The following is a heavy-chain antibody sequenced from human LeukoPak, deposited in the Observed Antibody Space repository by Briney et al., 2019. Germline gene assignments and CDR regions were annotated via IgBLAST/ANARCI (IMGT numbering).Heavy chain of an antibody. J-gene: IGHJ4*02. CDR3: ARGSFYGDSEGYFDY. D-gene: IGHD4-17*01. CDR2: ISSSSSYI. CDR1: GFTFSSYS. Sequence: PGGSLRLSCAASGFTFSSYSMNWVRQAPGKGLEWVSSISSSSSYIYYADSVKGRFTISRDKAKNSLYLQMNSLRAEDTAVYYCARGSFYGDSEGYFDYWGQGTLVTVSS. V-gene: IGHV3-21*01.